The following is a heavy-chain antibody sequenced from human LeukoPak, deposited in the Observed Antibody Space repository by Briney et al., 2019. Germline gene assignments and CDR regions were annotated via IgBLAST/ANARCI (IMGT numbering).Heavy chain of an antibody. V-gene: IGHV3-11*06. Sequence: LSLTCAVYGGSFSDYYMSWIRQAPGKGLEWISFISSSSYTNYADSVKGRFTISRDNTKNSLYLQMNNLRAEDTAVYYCARGGADYVIGYWGQGTLVTVSS. D-gene: IGHD4-17*01. J-gene: IGHJ4*02. CDR3: ARGGADYVIGY. CDR2: ISSSSYT. CDR1: GGSFSDYY.